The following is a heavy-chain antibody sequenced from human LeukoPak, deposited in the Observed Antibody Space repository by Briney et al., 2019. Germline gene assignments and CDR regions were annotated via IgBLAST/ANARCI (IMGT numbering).Heavy chain of an antibody. V-gene: IGHV3-30*02. Sequence: GGTLRLSCAASGFTFSSYGMSWVRQAPGKGLEWVTYTRYDGSTKYYADSVKGRFTISRDNSKNTLYLQMNSLRAEDTAVYYCAKDLIPLYGSGSWEYYYYYYYMDVWGKGTTVTISS. CDR1: GFTFSSYG. CDR3: AKDLIPLYGSGSWEYYYYYYYMDV. J-gene: IGHJ6*03. CDR2: TRYDGSTK. D-gene: IGHD3-10*01.